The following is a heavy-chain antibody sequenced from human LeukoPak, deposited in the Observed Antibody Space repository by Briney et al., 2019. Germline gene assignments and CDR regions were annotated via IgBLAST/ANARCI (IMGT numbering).Heavy chain of an antibody. CDR2: INPKSGDT. CDR3: AVDMVANFDFDY. Sequence: GASVKVSCKASGYSFTGYFVHWVRQAPGHGLEWMGWINPKSGDTNYAQKFQGRVTMIMDTSVSTAYMELSNLRSDDTAVYYCAVDMVANFDFDYWGQGTLVTVSS. D-gene: IGHD5-12*01. CDR1: GYSFTGYF. V-gene: IGHV1-2*02. J-gene: IGHJ4*02.